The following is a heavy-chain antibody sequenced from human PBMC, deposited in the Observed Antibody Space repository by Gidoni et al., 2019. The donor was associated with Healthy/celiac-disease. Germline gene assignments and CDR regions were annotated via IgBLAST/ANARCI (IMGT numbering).Heavy chain of an antibody. V-gene: IGHV3-30*18. D-gene: IGHD4-4*01. CDR3: AKERSNYGLGDDAFDI. CDR1: GFTFSSYG. CDR2: ISYDGSNK. J-gene: IGHJ3*02. Sequence: QVQLVESGGGVVQPGRSLRLSCAASGFTFSSYGMHWVRQAPGKGLEWVAVISYDGSNKYYADSVKGRFTISRDNSKNTLYLQMNSLRAEDTAVYYCAKERSNYGLGDDAFDIWGQGTMVTVSS.